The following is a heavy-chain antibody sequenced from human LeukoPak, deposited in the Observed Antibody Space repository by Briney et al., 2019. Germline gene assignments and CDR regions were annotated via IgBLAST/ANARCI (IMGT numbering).Heavy chain of an antibody. CDR1: GFTFSSYG. J-gene: IGHJ4*02. D-gene: IGHD3-16*02. CDR3: TTDIMITFGGVIVIPASFDY. V-gene: IGHV3-15*01. CDR2: VKSKTDGGTT. Sequence: KTGGSLRLSCAASGFTFSSYGMHWVRQAPGKGLEWVGRVKSKTDGGTTDYAAPVKGRFTISRDDSKNTLYLQMNSLKTEDTAVYYCTTDIMITFGGVIVIPASFDYWGQGTLVTVSS.